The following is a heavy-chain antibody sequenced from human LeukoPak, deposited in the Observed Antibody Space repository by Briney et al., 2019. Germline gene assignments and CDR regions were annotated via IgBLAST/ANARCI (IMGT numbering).Heavy chain of an antibody. CDR1: GFTFSSYF. J-gene: IGHJ1*01. CDR3: AITVDCRATTDCYSYFHH. Sequence: GGSLRLSCAASGFTFSSYFMHWVRQAPGKGLDWVSRISSDGTYTEYADSVKGRFTISRDNAKDTLYLQVNSLRAEDTAVYYCAITVDCRATTDCYSYFHHWGPGTLVTVS. V-gene: IGHV3-74*03. D-gene: IGHD2-21*02. CDR2: ISSDGTYT.